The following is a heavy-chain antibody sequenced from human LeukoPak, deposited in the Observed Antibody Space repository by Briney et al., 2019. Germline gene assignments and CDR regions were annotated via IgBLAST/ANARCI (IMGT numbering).Heavy chain of an antibody. J-gene: IGHJ5*02. D-gene: IGHD6-25*01. CDR2: ISSSSSYI. CDR3: ARSATGGWFDP. Sequence: GGSLRLSCAASGFTFSSYSMSWVRQAPGKGLEWVSSISSSSSYIYYADSVKGRFTISRDNAKNSLYLQMNSLRAEDTAEYYCARSATGGWFDPWGQGTLVTVSS. V-gene: IGHV3-21*01. CDR1: GFTFSSYS.